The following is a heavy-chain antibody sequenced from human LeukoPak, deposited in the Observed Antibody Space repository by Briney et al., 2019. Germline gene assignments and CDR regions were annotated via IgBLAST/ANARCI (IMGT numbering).Heavy chain of an antibody. CDR3: AREDTVSRFAFDI. J-gene: IGHJ3*02. D-gene: IGHD5/OR15-5a*01. CDR1: GYSISSGYY. CDR2: IYYSGST. V-gene: IGHV4-38-2*02. Sequence: PSETLSLTCTVSGYSISSGYYWGWIRQPPGKGLEWIGSIYYSGSTYYNPSLKSRVTISVDTSKNQFSLKLSSVTAADTAVYYCAREDTVSRFAFDIWGQGTMVTVSS.